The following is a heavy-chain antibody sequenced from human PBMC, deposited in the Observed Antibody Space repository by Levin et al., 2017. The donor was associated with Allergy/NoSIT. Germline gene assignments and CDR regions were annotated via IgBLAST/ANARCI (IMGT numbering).Heavy chain of an antibody. J-gene: IGHJ3*02. Sequence: GGSLRLSCAASGFTFSSYGMHWVRQAPGKGLEWVTVISYDGSNKYYADSVKGRFTISRDNSKNTLYLQMNSLRAEDTAVYYCAKDLNRLTVTDAFDIWGQGAMVTVSS. CDR1: GFTFSSYG. D-gene: IGHD4-17*01. CDR2: ISYDGSNK. CDR3: AKDLNRLTVTDAFDI. V-gene: IGHV3-30*18.